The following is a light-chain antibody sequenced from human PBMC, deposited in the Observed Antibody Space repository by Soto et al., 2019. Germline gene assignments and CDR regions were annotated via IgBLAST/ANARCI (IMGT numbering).Light chain of an antibody. Sequence: QSALTQPASVSGSPGQAITISCTGTSSDVGSYNLVSWYQQHPGKAPKLMIYEGSKRPSGVFNRFSGTKSGNTASLTISGLQAEDEADYYCCSYAGSSTVVFGGGTQLTV. CDR2: EGS. J-gene: IGLJ2*01. CDR1: SSDVGSYNL. CDR3: CSYAGSSTVV. V-gene: IGLV2-23*01.